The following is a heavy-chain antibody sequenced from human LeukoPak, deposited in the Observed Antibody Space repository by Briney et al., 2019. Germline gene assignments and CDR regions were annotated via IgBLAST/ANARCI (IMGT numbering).Heavy chain of an antibody. V-gene: IGHV2-5*02. Sequence: SGPTLVNPTQTLTLTCAFSGFSLSSRGMGVGWIRQPPGKALEWLALIYWDDDKRYSPSLNSRLTVTKDTSKNQLVLMMTNMDPVDTATYYCAHRRGRYGPYYFDYWGQGTLVTVSS. CDR1: GFSLSSRGMG. CDR2: IYWDDDK. J-gene: IGHJ4*02. CDR3: AHRRGRYGPYYFDY. D-gene: IGHD1-14*01.